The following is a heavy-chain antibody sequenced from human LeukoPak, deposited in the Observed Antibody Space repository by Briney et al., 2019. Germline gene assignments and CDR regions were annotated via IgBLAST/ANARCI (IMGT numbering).Heavy chain of an antibody. J-gene: IGHJ4*02. Sequence: GGPLRLPCAPSGFPSSKAWIGGSRQPPGRGLEWVGRIKSKTDGGTTDYAAPVKGRFTISRDDSKNTLYLQMNSLKTEDTAVYYCTTGLDYYGYWGQGTLVTVSS. CDR1: GFPSSKAW. V-gene: IGHV3-15*01. CDR2: IKSKTDGGTT. D-gene: IGHD3-10*01. CDR3: TTGLDYYGY.